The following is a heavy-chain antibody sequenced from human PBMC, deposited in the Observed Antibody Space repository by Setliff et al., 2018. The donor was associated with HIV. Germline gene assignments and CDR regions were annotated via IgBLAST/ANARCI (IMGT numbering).Heavy chain of an antibody. V-gene: IGHV4-38-2*01. Sequence: SETLSLTCRVSEYSISSGFYWGWVRQPPGKRLEWIGSFFHGGDSYYNPSLKGRFTISVDTSKNQSFLTMPSVTATDTAVYYCVRHICGTTACYAVDVWGPGTMVTVSS. CDR1: EYSISSGFY. J-gene: IGHJ3*01. D-gene: IGHD2-2*01. CDR3: VRHICGTTACYAVDV. CDR2: FFHGGDS.